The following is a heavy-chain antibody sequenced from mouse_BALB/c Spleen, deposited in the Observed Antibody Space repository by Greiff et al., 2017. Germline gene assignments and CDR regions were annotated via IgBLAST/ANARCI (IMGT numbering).Heavy chain of an antibody. D-gene: IGHD1-2*01. CDR1: GYTFTDYV. J-gene: IGHJ1*01. CDR2: IYPGSGST. Sequence: VQLQQSGPELVKPGASVKMSCKASGYTFTDYVISWVKQRTGQGLEWIGEIYPGSGSTYYNEKFKGKATLTADKSSNTAYMQHSSLTSEDSAVYCGTRSHYCGYGWDFDVWGAGTTVTVSS. V-gene: IGHV1-77*01. CDR3: TRSHYCGYGWDFDV.